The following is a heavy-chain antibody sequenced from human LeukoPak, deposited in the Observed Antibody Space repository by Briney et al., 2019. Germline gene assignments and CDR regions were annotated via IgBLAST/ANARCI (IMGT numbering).Heavy chain of an antibody. CDR3: AKDAEYYYDSSGYYYFDY. J-gene: IGHJ4*02. CDR1: GFTFSSYA. D-gene: IGHD3-22*01. V-gene: IGHV3-23*01. CDR2: ISGSGGST. Sequence: GGSLRLSCAASGFTFSSYAMSWVRQAPGKGLEWVSTISGSGGSTYYADSVKGRFTISRDNSKNTLYLQMNSLRAEDTAVYYCAKDAEYYYDSSGYYYFDYWGQGTLVTVSS.